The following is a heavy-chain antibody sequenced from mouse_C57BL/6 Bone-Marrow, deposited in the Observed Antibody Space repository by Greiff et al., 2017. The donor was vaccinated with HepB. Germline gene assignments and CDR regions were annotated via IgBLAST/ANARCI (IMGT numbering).Heavy chain of an antibody. CDR3: VRQGLPKHYAMDY. Sequence: EVQLQESGGGLVQPKGSLKLSCAASGFSFNTYAMNWVRQAPGKGLEWVARIRSKSNNYATYYADSVKDRFTISRDDSESMLYLQMNNLKTEDTAMYYGVRQGLPKHYAMDYWGQGTSVTVSS. J-gene: IGHJ4*01. V-gene: IGHV10-1*01. D-gene: IGHD5-1*01. CDR1: GFSFNTYA. CDR2: IRSKSNNYAT.